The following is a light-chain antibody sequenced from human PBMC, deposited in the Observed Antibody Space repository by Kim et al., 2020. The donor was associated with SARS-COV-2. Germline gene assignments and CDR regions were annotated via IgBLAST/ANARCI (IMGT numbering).Light chain of an antibody. CDR1: NIGSKS. CDR2: YDS. Sequence: SYELTQPPSVSVAPGKTATITCGGNNIGSKSVHWYQQKPGQAPVLVIYYDSDRPSGIPERFSGSNSGNTATLTISRVEAGDEADYYCQVWESSSDHYVFG. CDR3: QVWESSSDHYV. J-gene: IGLJ1*01. V-gene: IGLV3-21*01.